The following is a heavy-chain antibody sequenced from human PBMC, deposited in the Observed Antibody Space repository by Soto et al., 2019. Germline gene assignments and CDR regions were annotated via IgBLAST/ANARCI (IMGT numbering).Heavy chain of an antibody. CDR2: VSGSGEMT. CDR1: GFTFRGDA. V-gene: IGHV3-23*01. CDR3: ARNTLSAAGSDNYGLDA. D-gene: IGHD6-13*01. Sequence: EVQLLESGGDLVQPGGSLRLACVASGFTFRGDAMSWVRQAPGKGLEWVSSVSGSGEMTHYADSVKGRFTISRDNAKNSVYLQMDSLRAEDTAVYYCARNTLSAAGSDNYGLDAWGRGTTVAVSS. J-gene: IGHJ6*02.